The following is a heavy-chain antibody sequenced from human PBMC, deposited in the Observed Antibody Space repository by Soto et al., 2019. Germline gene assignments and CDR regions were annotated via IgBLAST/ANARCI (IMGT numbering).Heavy chain of an antibody. Sequence: SSTRPLLCGISGGSRSNNCAVWIWIKPSPSRGLEWLGRTYYRSKWDNDYAVSVKSRKTMNPDTSKNQFSLQLSSVTPEDTAVYYCARDPSGTEGLGLREGSHFDYWGQGTLDTVSS. CDR1: GGSRSNNCAV. D-gene: IGHD1-7*01. J-gene: IGHJ4*02. CDR2: TYYRSKWDN. CDR3: ARDPSGTEGLGLREGSHFDY. V-gene: IGHV6-1*01.